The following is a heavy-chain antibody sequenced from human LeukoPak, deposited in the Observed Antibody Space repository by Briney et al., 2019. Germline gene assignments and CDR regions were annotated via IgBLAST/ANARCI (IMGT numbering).Heavy chain of an antibody. Sequence: SETLSLTCAVYGGSFSGYYWSWIRQPPGKGLEWIGEINHSGSTNYNPSLKSRVTTSVDTSKNQFSLKLSSVTAADTAVYYCARAGRRAFDIWGQGTMVTVSS. V-gene: IGHV4-34*01. CDR3: ARAGRRAFDI. CDR2: INHSGST. CDR1: GGSFSGYY. J-gene: IGHJ3*02.